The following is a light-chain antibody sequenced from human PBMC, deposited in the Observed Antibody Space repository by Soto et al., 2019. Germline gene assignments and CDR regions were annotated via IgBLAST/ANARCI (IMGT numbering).Light chain of an antibody. Sequence: DIQLTQSPSFLSASIGDRVTITCRASQGISSNLAWYQQKPGQAPKLLIYAASTLQSGVPSKFSGSGYETEFNLTISSLQPEDFATYYCQQLNTYPRTFGQGTKVDIK. CDR1: QGISSN. J-gene: IGKJ1*01. CDR2: AAS. CDR3: QQLNTYPRT. V-gene: IGKV1-9*01.